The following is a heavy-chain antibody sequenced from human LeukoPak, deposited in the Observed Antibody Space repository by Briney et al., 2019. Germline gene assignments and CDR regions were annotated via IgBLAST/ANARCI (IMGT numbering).Heavy chain of an antibody. V-gene: IGHV4-39*01. D-gene: IGHD3-9*01. CDR1: GFTFSSYE. CDR2: IYYSGST. J-gene: IGHJ5*02. Sequence: GSLRLSCAASGFTFSSYEMNWVRQAPGKGLEWIGSIYYSGSTYYNPSLKSRVTISVDTSKNQFSLKLSSVTAADTAVYYCARQIDPWAPFDPRGQGTLVTVSS. CDR3: ARQIDPWAPFDP.